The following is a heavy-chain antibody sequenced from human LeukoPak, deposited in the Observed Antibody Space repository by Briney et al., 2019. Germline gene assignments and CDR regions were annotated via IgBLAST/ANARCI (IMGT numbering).Heavy chain of an antibody. Sequence: ASVKVSCKASGYTFTGYYMHWVRQAPGQGLEWMGWINPNHGDTNYAQKFQDRVSMTRDTSISTAYMHLSRLRSADTAVYYCARSPHILTGENFDYWGQGTLLTVSS. J-gene: IGHJ4*02. D-gene: IGHD3-9*01. V-gene: IGHV1-2*02. CDR3: ARSPHILTGENFDY. CDR2: INPNHGDT. CDR1: GYTFTGYY.